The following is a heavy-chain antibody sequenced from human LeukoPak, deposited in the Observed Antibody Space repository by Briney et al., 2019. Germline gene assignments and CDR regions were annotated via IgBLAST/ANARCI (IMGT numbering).Heavy chain of an antibody. CDR2: ISFDGSEK. CDR1: GFTFTTYG. V-gene: IGHV3-30*18. CDR3: AKDTGQRLVGGYYFDY. Sequence: PGGSLRLSCAASGFTFTTYGMHWVRQPPGKGLEWVALISFDGSEKYYAESVKGRFTISRDNSKNTLYLQTNSLRAEDTAVYYCAKDTGQRLVGGYYFDYWGQGTLVTVSS. D-gene: IGHD6-13*01. J-gene: IGHJ4*02.